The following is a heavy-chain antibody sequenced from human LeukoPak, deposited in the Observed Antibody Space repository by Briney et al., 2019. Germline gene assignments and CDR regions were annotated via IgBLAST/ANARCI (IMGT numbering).Heavy chain of an antibody. CDR1: GGSISSYY. J-gene: IGHJ6*02. V-gene: IGHV4-59*08. D-gene: IGHD1-26*01. CDR3: ARGSRYVVGATTGMDV. Sequence: SETLSLTCTVSGGSISSYYWSWIRQPPGKGLEWIVYIYYSGSTNYNPSLKSRVTISVDTSKNQFSLKLSSVTAADTAVYYCARGSRYVVGATTGMDVWGQGTTVTVSS. CDR2: IYYSGST.